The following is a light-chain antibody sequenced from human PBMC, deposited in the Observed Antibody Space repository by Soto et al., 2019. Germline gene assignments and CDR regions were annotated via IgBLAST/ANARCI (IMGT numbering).Light chain of an antibody. J-gene: IGKJ2*01. CDR2: GAS. V-gene: IGKV3-20*01. CDR1: QSVSSSY. Sequence: EIVLTQSPGTLSLSPGERAALSCRASQSVSSSYLAWYQKKPGQAPRLLIYGASSRAAGIPDRFSGSGSETDFTLTISRLEPEDFAVYYCQHFGSSPQDTFGQGTKLEIK. CDR3: QHFGSSPQDT.